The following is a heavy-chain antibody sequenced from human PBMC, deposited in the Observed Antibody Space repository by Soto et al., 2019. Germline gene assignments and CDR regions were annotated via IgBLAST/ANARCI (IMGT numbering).Heavy chain of an antibody. CDR3: ARVYYGILTGSHLRWFDP. J-gene: IGHJ5*02. V-gene: IGHV1-3*01. D-gene: IGHD3-9*01. Sequence: ASVKVSCKASGYTFTSYAMHWVRQAPGQRLEWMGWINAGNGNTKYSQKFQGRVTITRDTSASTAYMELSSLRSEDTAVYYCARVYYGILTGSHLRWFDPWGQGTLVTVSS. CDR1: GYTFTSYA. CDR2: INAGNGNT.